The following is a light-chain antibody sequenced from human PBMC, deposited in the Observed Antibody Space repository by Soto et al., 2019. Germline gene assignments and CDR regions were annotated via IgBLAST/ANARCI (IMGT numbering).Light chain of an antibody. J-gene: IGLJ2*01. CDR1: HSDIGTHNL. Sequence: QSALTQPASVSGSPGQSVTITCTGAHSDIGTHNLVSWYQQHPGKGPRLVIYEVTERPSGVSPRFTGSKSGNTASLTISGLQADDEAHYYCSSYAGSVPLVFGGGTKVTVL. CDR3: SSYAGSVPLV. V-gene: IGLV2-23*02. CDR2: EVT.